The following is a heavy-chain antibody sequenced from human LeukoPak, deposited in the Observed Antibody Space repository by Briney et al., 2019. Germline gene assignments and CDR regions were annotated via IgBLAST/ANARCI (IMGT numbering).Heavy chain of an antibody. V-gene: IGHV3-64D*06. D-gene: IGHD6-19*01. Sequence: GGSLRLSCSASGVRFSSYGMHWVRQAPGKGLEYVSAISSNGGSTYYADSVKGRVTISRDNSKNTQYLQMSSLRAEDTAVYYCVKGSAVAGFEYWGQGTLVTVSS. CDR2: ISSNGGST. CDR1: GVRFSSYG. CDR3: VKGSAVAGFEY. J-gene: IGHJ4*02.